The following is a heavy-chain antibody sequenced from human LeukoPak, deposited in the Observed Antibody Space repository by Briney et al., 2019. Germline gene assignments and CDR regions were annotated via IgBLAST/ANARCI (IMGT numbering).Heavy chain of an antibody. D-gene: IGHD5-12*01. CDR1: GFTFSSYA. V-gene: IGHV3-23*01. CDR2: ISGSGGST. Sequence: GGSLRLSCAASGFTFSSYAMSWVRQAPGKGLEWVPAISGSGGSTYYADSVKGRFTISRDNSKNTLYLQTNSLRAEDTAVYYCAKARDLVVATSAFDIWGQGTMVTVSS. J-gene: IGHJ3*02. CDR3: AKARDLVVATSAFDI.